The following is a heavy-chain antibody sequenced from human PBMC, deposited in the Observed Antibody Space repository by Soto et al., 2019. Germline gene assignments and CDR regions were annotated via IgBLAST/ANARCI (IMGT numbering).Heavy chain of an antibody. CDR1: GFTFSSYW. CDR3: AREPAPRVKYDSIVYLVRSPDYYYYRMDV. J-gene: IGHJ6*02. V-gene: IGHV3-74*01. Sequence: PEGSLXLSCAASGFTFSSYWMHWVRRAPGKGLVWVSRINSDGSSTSHADSVKGRFTISRDNAKNTLYLQMNSLRAEDTAVYYCAREPAPRVKYDSIVYLVRSPDYYYYRMDVWAQGTTVTVSS. D-gene: IGHD3-22*01. CDR2: INSDGSST.